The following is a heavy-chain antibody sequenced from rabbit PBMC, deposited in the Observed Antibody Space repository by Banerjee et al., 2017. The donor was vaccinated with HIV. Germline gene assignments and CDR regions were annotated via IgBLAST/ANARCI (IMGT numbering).Heavy chain of an antibody. CDR2: INTSSGNT. CDR1: GFSFSSSA. CDR3: ARDLAGVTGWNFGL. V-gene: IGHV1S40*01. J-gene: IGHJ4*01. Sequence: QSLEESGGDLVKPGASLTLTCTASGFSFSSSAMCWVRQAPGKGLEWIACINTSSGNTVYATWAKGRFTISKTSSTTVTLQMTSLTAADTATYFCARDLAGVTGWNFGLWGPGTLVT. D-gene: IGHD4-1*01.